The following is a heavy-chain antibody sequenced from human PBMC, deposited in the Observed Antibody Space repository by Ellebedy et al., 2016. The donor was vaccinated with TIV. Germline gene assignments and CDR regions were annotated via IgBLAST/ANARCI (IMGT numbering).Heavy chain of an antibody. CDR2: IDPSVGTT. Sequence: ASVKVSCKASGYRFTKFYIHWMLHSPGQGPEWMGVIDPSVGTTSYAQKFQERVAMTRDMSTSTVHMELSSLRSEDTAIYYCATYGSGTYASFDYWGQGTLVTVSS. V-gene: IGHV1-46*01. CDR3: ATYGSGTYASFDY. J-gene: IGHJ4*02. CDR1: GYRFTKFY. D-gene: IGHD3-10*01.